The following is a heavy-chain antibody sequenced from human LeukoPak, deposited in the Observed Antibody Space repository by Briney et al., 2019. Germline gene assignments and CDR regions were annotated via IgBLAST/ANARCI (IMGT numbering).Heavy chain of an antibody. D-gene: IGHD3-22*01. CDR3: ARLTPADYYDSSGYDPYYFDY. CDR1: GGSISSSSYY. CDR2: IYYSGST. V-gene: IGHV4-39*01. J-gene: IGHJ4*02. Sequence: SETLSLTCIVSGGSISSSSYYWGWIRQPPGKGLEWIGSIYYSGSTYYNPSLKSRVTISVDTSKNQFSLKLSSVTAADTAVYYCARLTPADYYDSSGYDPYYFDYWGQGTLVTVSS.